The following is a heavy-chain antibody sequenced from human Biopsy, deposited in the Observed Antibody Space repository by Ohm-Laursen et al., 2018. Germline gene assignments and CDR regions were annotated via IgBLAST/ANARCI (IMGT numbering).Heavy chain of an antibody. Sequence: SETLSLTCTVSGASISSYFWSWIRQPLGKGLEWIGYVSYSGNTKYNPSLKSRVIISADTSKNQFSLKLCSVTAADTAMYYCVAYYYDSSGYFYAFHYWGQGTLVTVSS. CDR2: VSYSGNT. J-gene: IGHJ4*02. D-gene: IGHD3-22*01. CDR3: VAYYYDSSGYFYAFHY. V-gene: IGHV4-59*08. CDR1: GASISSYF.